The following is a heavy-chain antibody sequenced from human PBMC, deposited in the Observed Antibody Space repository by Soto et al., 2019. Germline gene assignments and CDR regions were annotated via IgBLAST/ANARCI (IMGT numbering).Heavy chain of an antibody. V-gene: IGHV1-8*01. Sequence: QVQLVQSGAEVKKPGASVKVSCKASGYTFTSYDINWVRQATGQGLEWMGWMNPNSGNTGYAQKFQGRVTMTRNTSISTAYMELSSLRSEDTAVYYCARGNLGYCSSTSCDDWFDPWGQGTLVTVSS. CDR2: MNPNSGNT. D-gene: IGHD2-2*01. CDR3: ARGNLGYCSSTSCDDWFDP. CDR1: GYTFTSYD. J-gene: IGHJ5*02.